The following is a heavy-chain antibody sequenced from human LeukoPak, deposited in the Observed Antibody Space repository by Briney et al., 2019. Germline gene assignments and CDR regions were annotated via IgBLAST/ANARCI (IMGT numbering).Heavy chain of an antibody. CDR3: ARDHQVGHYYGSGTGGSWFDP. CDR2: INPSGDST. Sequence: ASVKVSCKASGYTFTSYYIHWVRQAPGQGLEWMGIINPSGDSTSYAQKFQGRVTITADKSTSTAYMELSSLRSEDTAVYYCARDHQVGHYYGSGTGGSWFDPWGQGTLVTVSS. J-gene: IGHJ5*02. V-gene: IGHV1-46*01. D-gene: IGHD3-10*01. CDR1: GYTFTSYY.